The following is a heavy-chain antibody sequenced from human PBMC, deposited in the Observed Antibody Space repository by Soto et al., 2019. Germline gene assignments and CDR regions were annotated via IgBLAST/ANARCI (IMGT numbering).Heavy chain of an antibody. CDR1: GYTFTSYD. CDR3: AINSYNWNTGGYFDY. D-gene: IGHD1-20*01. CDR2: MNPNSGNT. Sequence: QVQLVQSGAEVKKPGASVKVSCKASGYTFTSYDINWVRQATGQGLEWMGWMNPNSGNTGYAQKFQGRVTMTRNTSISTAYMERSSQRSEDTAVYYCAINSYNWNTGGYFDYWGQGTLVTVSS. J-gene: IGHJ4*02. V-gene: IGHV1-8*01.